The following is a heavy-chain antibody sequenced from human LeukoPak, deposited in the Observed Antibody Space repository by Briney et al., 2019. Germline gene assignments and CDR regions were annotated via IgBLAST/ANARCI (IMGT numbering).Heavy chain of an antibody. Sequence: ASVKVSCKASGYTFTGYYMHWVRQAPGQGLEWMGWINPNSGGTNYAQKFQGRVTMTRDTSISTAYMELSRLRSDDTAVYYCARDSPITMVRGVISRPLGWFDPWGQGTLVTVSS. CDR3: ARDSPITMVRGVISRPLGWFDP. CDR2: INPNSGGT. CDR1: GYTFTGYY. D-gene: IGHD3-10*01. J-gene: IGHJ5*02. V-gene: IGHV1-2*02.